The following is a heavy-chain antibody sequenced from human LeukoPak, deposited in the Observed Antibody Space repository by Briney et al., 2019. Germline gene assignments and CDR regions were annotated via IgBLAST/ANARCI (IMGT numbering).Heavy chain of an antibody. CDR3: AKAQWSLYNFDY. J-gene: IGHJ4*02. D-gene: IGHD2-15*01. V-gene: IGHV3-30-3*01. CDR2: VSFDGSNQ. CDR1: GFTFGHYA. Sequence: GGSLRLSCAASGFTFGHYAVHWVRQAPGKGLEWVAVVSFDGSNQYYADSVKGRFTVSRDNSKNTLYLQMNSLRAEDTAIYYCAKAQWSLYNFDYWGQGTLVTVSS.